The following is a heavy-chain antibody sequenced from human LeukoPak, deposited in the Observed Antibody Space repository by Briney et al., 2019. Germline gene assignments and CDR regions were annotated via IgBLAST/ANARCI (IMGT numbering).Heavy chain of an antibody. CDR2: RSGAGGRI. D-gene: IGHD1-1*01. Sequence: GGSLRLSCEASGFTFSIYAMSWVRQARGKGVDGLSIRSGAGGRIEYADSVKGRFTISRDTSRNTVYLHMNSLKAEDTAVYHCAKKHQAGTGWNYMDVWGTGTTVTVSS. J-gene: IGHJ6*03. CDR3: AKKHQAGTGWNYMDV. V-gene: IGHV3-23*01. CDR1: GFTFSIYA.